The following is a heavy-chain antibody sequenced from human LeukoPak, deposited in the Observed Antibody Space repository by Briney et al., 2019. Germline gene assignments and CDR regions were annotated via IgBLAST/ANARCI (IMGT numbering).Heavy chain of an antibody. J-gene: IGHJ4*02. CDR2: IYHSGST. V-gene: IGHV4-31*03. D-gene: IGHD3-16*01. Sequence: PSETLSLTCTVSGGSISSGGYYWSWIRQHPGKGLEWIGYIYHSGSTYYNPSLKSRVTISVDTSKNQFSLKLSSVTAADTAVYYCARAGGFFSPFGYRGQGTLVTVSS. CDR3: ARAGGFFSPFGY. CDR1: GGSISSGGYY.